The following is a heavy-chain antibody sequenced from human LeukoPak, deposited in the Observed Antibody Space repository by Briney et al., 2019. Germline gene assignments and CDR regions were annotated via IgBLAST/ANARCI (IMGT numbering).Heavy chain of an antibody. CDR1: GFTSSTYA. CDR2: ITNSGNSK. V-gene: IGHV3-48*01. J-gene: IGHJ4*02. CDR3: ARTRSSDYLTFDY. D-gene: IGHD3-22*01. Sequence: GGSLRLSCSASGFTSSTYAMHWVRQAPGKGLEWVSYITNSGNSKSYADSVKGRFTISRDNTKNSLYLQMNGLRAEDTAVYYCARTRSSDYLTFDYWGQGILVTVSS.